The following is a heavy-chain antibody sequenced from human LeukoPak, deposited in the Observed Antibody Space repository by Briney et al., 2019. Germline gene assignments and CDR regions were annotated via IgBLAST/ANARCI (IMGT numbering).Heavy chain of an antibody. CDR3: ARGLRFLEWSIDNWFDP. V-gene: IGHV4-59*01. Sequence: PSETLSLTCTVSGGSISSYYWSWIRQPPGKGLEWIGYIYYSGSTNYNPSLKSRVTISVDTSKNQFSLKLSSVTAADTAVYYCARGLRFLEWSIDNWFDPWGQGTLVTVSS. CDR1: GGSISSYY. D-gene: IGHD3-3*01. J-gene: IGHJ5*02. CDR2: IYYSGST.